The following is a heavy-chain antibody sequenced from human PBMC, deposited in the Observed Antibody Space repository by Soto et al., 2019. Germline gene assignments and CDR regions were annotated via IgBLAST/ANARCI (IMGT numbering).Heavy chain of an antibody. D-gene: IGHD5-12*01. CDR2: IHAGNGYT. CDR1: GYTFDNYA. J-gene: IGHJ3*02. V-gene: IGHV1-3*01. Sequence: QVQLVQSGAQVKKPGASVKVSCKASGYTFDNYALHWVRQAPGRRLEWMGWIHAGNGYTKYSQRFQGRVTITRDTPASTVHMDLSSLRSEDTAVYYCARVQYSGYDFKLAFAIWCQGTRVTVSS. CDR3: ARVQYSGYDFKLAFAI.